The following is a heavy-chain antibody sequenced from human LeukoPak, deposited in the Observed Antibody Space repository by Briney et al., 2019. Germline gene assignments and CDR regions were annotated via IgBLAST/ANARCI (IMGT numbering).Heavy chain of an antibody. D-gene: IGHD2-15*01. V-gene: IGHV4-59*01. CDR1: GGSIRYYY. CDR3: ARKGGLFDY. J-gene: IGHJ4*02. Sequence: PSETLSLTCTVSGGSIRYYYWSWIRQSPGKELEWIGYIYYNGTTNYNPSLKSRVTISVDMSKNQFSLKMSSVTAADTAVYYCARKGGLFDYWGQGRLVTVSS. CDR2: IYYNGTT.